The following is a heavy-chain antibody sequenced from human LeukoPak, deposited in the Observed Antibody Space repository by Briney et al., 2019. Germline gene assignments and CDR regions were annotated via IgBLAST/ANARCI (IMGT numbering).Heavy chain of an antibody. CDR1: GFTFSSYG. D-gene: IGHD1-26*01. CDR3: AKGSKNWYSERLGEFDY. J-gene: IGHJ4*02. Sequence: GGSLRLSCAASGFTFSSYGMTWVRQAPGKGLEWVSGISGSGGSTYYADSVKGRFTISRDNSKNTQYLQMNSLRAEDTAVYYCAKGSKNWYSERLGEFDYWGQGTLVTVSS. CDR2: ISGSGGST. V-gene: IGHV3-23*01.